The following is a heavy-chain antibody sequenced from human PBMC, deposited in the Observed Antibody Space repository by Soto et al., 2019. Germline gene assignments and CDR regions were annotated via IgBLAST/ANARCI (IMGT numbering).Heavy chain of an antibody. Sequence: EVQLLEAGGGLVQPGESLRLSCTASGFIFSNFAMTWVRQAPGRGLERVAKIAGGGGSTFYADSVKGRFTISRDNSKNTLYLQMDSLRDEDTAVYYCAKAAMYSSPFDSWGQGALFTFSS. CDR3: AKAAMYSSPFDS. J-gene: IGHJ4*02. V-gene: IGHV3-23*01. CDR1: GFIFSNFA. CDR2: IAGGGGST. D-gene: IGHD2-2*01.